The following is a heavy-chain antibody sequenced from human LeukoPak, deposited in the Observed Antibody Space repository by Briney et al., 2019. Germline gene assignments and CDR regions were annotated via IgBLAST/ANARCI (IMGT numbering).Heavy chain of an antibody. D-gene: IGHD1-26*01. V-gene: IGHV5-51*01. Sequence: GESLKISCKGSGYSFINYWIGWVRQMPGKGLEWMGIIYPGDSDTRYSPSFQGQVTMSADTSISTAYPQWSSLKASDTAMYYCAIRYSGTYSDYWGQGTLVTVSS. CDR3: AIRYSGTYSDY. CDR1: GYSFINYW. J-gene: IGHJ4*02. CDR2: IYPGDSDT.